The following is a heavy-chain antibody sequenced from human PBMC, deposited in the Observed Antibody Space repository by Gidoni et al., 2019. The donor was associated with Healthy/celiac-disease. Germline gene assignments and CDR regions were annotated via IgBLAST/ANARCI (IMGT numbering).Heavy chain of an antibody. CDR2: IRSKAYGGTT. CDR3: TRGRAVAGTRYFQH. CDR1: GLTFGDYA. D-gene: IGHD6-19*01. V-gene: IGHV3-49*03. Sequence: EVQLVESGGGLVQPGRSLRLSCTASGLTFGDYAMSWFRQAPGKGLEWVGLIRSKAYGGTTGYAASVKGRFTITRDDSKSIAYLQMNSLKTEDTAVYYCTRGRAVAGTRYFQHWGQGTLVTVSA. J-gene: IGHJ1*01.